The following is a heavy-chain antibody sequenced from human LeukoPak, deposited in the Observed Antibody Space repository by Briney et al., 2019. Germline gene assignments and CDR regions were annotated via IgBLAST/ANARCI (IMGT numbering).Heavy chain of an antibody. CDR1: GYSISSGYY. CDR2: IYHSGST. CDR3: ARPVVPAAIDAFDI. V-gene: IGHV4-38-2*01. Sequence: SETLSLTCAVSGYSISSGYYWGWIRQPPGKGLEWIGSIYHSGSTYYNPSLKSRVTISVDTSKNQITLKLSSVTAADTAVYYCARPVVPAAIDAFDIWGQGTMVTVSS. D-gene: IGHD2-2*02. J-gene: IGHJ3*02.